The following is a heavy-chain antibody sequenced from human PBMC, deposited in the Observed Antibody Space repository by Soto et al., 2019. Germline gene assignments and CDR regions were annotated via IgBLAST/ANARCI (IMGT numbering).Heavy chain of an antibody. V-gene: IGHV3-15*07. D-gene: IGHD6-13*01. Sequence: GGSLRLSCAASGFTFSNTWMNWVRQAPGKGLEWVGRIKTKADGGTTDYAAPVKGRFTISRDDSKNTLYLQMNSLKTEDTALYYCATVQLVLVPAPDYWGQGTLVTVSS. CDR2: IKTKADGGTT. CDR3: ATVQLVLVPAPDY. J-gene: IGHJ4*02. CDR1: GFTFSNTW.